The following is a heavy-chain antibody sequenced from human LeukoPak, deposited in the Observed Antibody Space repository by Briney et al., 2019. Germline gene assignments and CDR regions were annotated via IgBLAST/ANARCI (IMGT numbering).Heavy chain of an antibody. CDR3: ARGDGYNDAEYLQR. CDR1: GFTFSSYG. V-gene: IGHV3-33*01. D-gene: IGHD5-24*01. J-gene: IGHJ1*01. Sequence: PGRSLRLSCAASGFTFSSYGMHWVRQAPGKGLEWVAVIWYDGSNKYYGDSVKGRFTISRDNSKKAPYLQMNSLRVEDTAVYYCARGDGYNDAEYLQRWGQGTLVTVS. CDR2: IWYDGSNK.